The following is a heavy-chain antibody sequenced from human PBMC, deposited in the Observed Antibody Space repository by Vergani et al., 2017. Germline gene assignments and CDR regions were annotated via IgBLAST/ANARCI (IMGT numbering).Heavy chain of an antibody. D-gene: IGHD4-11*01. V-gene: IGHV3-23*04. CDR2: IKNTGDST. CDR1: GFTFSSHA. Sequence: EVQLVESGGGLVKPGGSLRLSCVASGFTFSSHAMSWVRQGHGQGLVLVSSIKNTGDSTHYADSVKGRFTISRDNSKNTLYLQMNSLRVEDTAVYYCGKENDNYNWGQGTLVTVSS. J-gene: IGHJ4*02. CDR3: GKENDNYN.